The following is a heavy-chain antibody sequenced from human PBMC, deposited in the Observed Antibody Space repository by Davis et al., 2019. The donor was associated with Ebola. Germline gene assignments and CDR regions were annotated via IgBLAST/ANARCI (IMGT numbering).Heavy chain of an antibody. D-gene: IGHD6-13*01. CDR1: GFTFSSYW. CDR2: IKQDGSEK. CDR3: ARVWGYSSNLYDY. V-gene: IGHV3-7*01. J-gene: IGHJ4*02. Sequence: PGGSLRLSCAASGFTFSSYWMSWVRQAPGKGLEWVANIKQDGSEKYYVDSVKGRFTISRDNAKNSLYLQMNSLRDEDTAVYYCARVWGYSSNLYDYWGQGTLVTVSS.